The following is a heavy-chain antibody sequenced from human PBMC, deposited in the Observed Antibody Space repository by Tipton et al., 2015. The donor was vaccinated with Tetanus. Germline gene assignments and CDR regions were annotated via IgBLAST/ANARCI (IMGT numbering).Heavy chain of an antibody. CDR2: ISGSGGST. V-gene: IGHV3-23*01. J-gene: IGHJ4*02. CDR3: AKDGGTSGWYIHFDY. Sequence: GSLRLSCAASGFTFDDYAMTWVRQAPGKGLEWVSAISGSGGSTYYGDSVKGRFTISRDNSKNMLYLQMNSLRAEDTAVYYCAKDGGTSGWYIHFDYWGQGTLVTVSS. D-gene: IGHD6-19*01. CDR1: GFTFDDYA.